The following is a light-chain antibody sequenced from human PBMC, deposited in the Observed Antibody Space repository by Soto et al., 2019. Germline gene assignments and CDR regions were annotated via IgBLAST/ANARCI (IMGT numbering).Light chain of an antibody. CDR2: GAS. CDR3: QQYGYLVT. J-gene: IGKJ4*01. Sequence: IVLTQYTGTLSLSPGESATLSCRASQSITTNSLAWYQQKPGRAHRLLIYGASSRATGIPDRFSGSGSGTDFTLTISMLEPEDFAMYYCQQYGYLVTFGGGTKVDI. V-gene: IGKV3-20*01. CDR1: QSITTNS.